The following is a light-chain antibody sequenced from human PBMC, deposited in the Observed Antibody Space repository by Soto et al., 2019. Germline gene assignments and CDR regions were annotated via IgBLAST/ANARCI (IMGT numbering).Light chain of an antibody. V-gene: IGKV1-27*01. CDR1: QGISTY. J-gene: IGKJ1*01. CDR2: DAS. CDR3: QKYDSAPWT. Sequence: DIQMTQSPSSLSASVRDRVTITCRASQGISTYLAWYQKKPGKDPKLLIYDASTLQSGVPSRFSGSGSGTEFTLTSSSLQPEDVATYYCQKYDSAPWTFGQGTKVEIK.